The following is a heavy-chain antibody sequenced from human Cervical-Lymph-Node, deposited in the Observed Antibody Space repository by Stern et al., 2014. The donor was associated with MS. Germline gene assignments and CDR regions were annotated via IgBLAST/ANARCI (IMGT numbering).Heavy chain of an antibody. Sequence: QVQLVQSGAEVKKPGTSVKVSCKASGYTFTAHYIHWIRQAPGQGLEWMGWISGYNGGTNYAQTFRGRVTMTWDSPVRTVYMELSRLTSDDTAVYYCARDAYDKYDSSRYYIDAFDVWGQGTTVTVSS. CDR3: ARDAYDKYDSSRYYIDAFDV. CDR2: ISGYNGGT. D-gene: IGHD3-22*01. CDR1: GYTFTAHY. J-gene: IGHJ3*01. V-gene: IGHV1-2*02.